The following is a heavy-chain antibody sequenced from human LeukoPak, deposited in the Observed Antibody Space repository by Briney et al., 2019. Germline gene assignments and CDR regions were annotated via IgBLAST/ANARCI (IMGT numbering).Heavy chain of an antibody. CDR1: GFTFSSYG. CDR2: ISYDGSNK. CDR3: AKGLSEGAVAGTYYYYYGMDV. Sequence: GGSLRLSCAASGFTFSSYGMHWVRQAPGKGLEWVAVISYDGSNKYYADSVKGRFTISRDNSKNTLYLQMNSLRAEDTAVYYCAKGLSEGAVAGTYYYYYGMDVWGQGTTVTVSS. J-gene: IGHJ6*02. V-gene: IGHV3-30*18. D-gene: IGHD6-19*01.